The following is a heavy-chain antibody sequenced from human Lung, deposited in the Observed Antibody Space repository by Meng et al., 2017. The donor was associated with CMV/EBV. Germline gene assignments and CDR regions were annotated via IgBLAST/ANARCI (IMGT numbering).Heavy chain of an antibody. CDR2: IGTAGDT. V-gene: IGHV3-13*01. J-gene: IGHJ6*02. CDR3: ARSATVTTLGSRYGMDV. D-gene: IGHD4-11*01. Sequence: GESXKISCAASGFTFSSYDMNWVRQATGKGLEWVSAIGTAGDTYSPGSVNGRFTISRENAKNSLYLQMNSLRAGDTAVYDCARSATVTTLGSRYGMDVLGQGXTVTVSS. CDR1: GFTFSSYD.